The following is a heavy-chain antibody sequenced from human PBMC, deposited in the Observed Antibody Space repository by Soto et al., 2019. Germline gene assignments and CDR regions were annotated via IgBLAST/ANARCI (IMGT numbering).Heavy chain of an antibody. CDR3: AKGSSRDGYN. J-gene: IGHJ4*02. CDR1: GFTFSNYV. D-gene: IGHD5-12*01. CDR2: LSGSGDST. V-gene: IGHV3-23*01. Sequence: EVQLLESGGGLGQPGWSLRLSCAASGFTFSNYVMTWVRQAPGKGLDWVSSLSGSGDSTHYEDSVRGRFTISRDNSKNTLYLQMNSLRAEDTALYYCAKGSSRDGYNWGQGTLVTVSS.